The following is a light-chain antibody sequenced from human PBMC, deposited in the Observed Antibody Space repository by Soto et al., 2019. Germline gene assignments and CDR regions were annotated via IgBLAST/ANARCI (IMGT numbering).Light chain of an antibody. CDR1: SSDVGGYNY. CDR2: DVS. J-gene: IGLJ2*01. CDR3: SSYTCSSTVI. V-gene: IGLV2-14*01. Sequence: QSALTQPAAVSGSPGQSITISCTGTSSDVGGYNYVSWYQQHPGKAPQLMIYDVSNRPSGVSNRLSGSKSGNTAALTISGLQAEDEADYYCSSYTCSSTVIFGGGTKLTVL.